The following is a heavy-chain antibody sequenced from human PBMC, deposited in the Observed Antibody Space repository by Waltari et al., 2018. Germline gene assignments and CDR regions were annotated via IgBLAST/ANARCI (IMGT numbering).Heavy chain of an antibody. CDR3: ARERCSSTSCLGYFDY. V-gene: IGHV3-7*01. J-gene: IGHJ4*02. Sequence: EVQLVESGGGLVQPGGSLRLSCAASGFTFSSYWMSWVRKAPGKGLEWVANIKQDGSEKYYVDSVKGRFTISRDNAKNSLYLQMNSLRAEDTAVYYCARERCSSTSCLGYFDYWGQGTLVTVSS. CDR2: IKQDGSEK. D-gene: IGHD2-2*01. CDR1: GFTFSSYW.